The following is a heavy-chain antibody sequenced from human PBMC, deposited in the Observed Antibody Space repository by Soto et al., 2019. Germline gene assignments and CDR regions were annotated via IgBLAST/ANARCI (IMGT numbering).Heavy chain of an antibody. D-gene: IGHD2-2*03. V-gene: IGHV3-30-3*01. CDR1: GFTFSSYA. CDR3: ARVGYCSSTSCYSRGYFDY. J-gene: IGHJ4*02. CDR2: ISYDGSNK. Sequence: QVQLVESGGGVVQPGRSLRLSCAASGFTFSSYAMHWVRQAPGKGLEWVAVISYDGSNKYYADSVKGRFTISRDNSKNTLYLQMNSLRAEDTAVYYCARVGYCSSTSCYSRGYFDYWGQGTLVTVS.